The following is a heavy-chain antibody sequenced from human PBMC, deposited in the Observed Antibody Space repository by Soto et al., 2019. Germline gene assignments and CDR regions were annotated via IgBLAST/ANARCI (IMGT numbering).Heavy chain of an antibody. CDR1: GGSISSGDYY. D-gene: IGHD3-10*01. CDR2: IYYSGST. CDR3: ARASPELYYYH. J-gene: IGHJ5*02. Sequence: PSETLSLTCTVSGGSISSGDYYWSWIRQPPGKGLEWIGYIYYSGSTYYNPSLKSRVTISVDTSKNQFSLKLSSVTAADTAVYYCARASPELYYYHWGQGTLVPSPQ. V-gene: IGHV4-30-4*01.